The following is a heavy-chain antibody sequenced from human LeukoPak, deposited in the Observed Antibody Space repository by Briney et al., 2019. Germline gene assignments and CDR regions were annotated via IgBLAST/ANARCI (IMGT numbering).Heavy chain of an antibody. Sequence: GGSLRLSCAASGFTFSSYAMSWVRQAPGKGLEWVANIKQDGSEKYYVDSVKGRFTISRDNSKNTLYLQMNSLRAEDTAVYYCAKVARFLLRFYYWGQGTLVTVSS. J-gene: IGHJ4*02. CDR1: GFTFSSYA. V-gene: IGHV3-7*03. CDR3: AKVARFLLRFYY. CDR2: IKQDGSEK. D-gene: IGHD1-26*01.